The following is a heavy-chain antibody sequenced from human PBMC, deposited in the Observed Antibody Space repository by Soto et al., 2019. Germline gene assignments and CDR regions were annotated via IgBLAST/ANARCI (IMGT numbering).Heavy chain of an antibody. CDR3: ARGSPHDCDY. D-gene: IGHD1-26*01. V-gene: IGHV3-20*04. CDR2: INWSGSST. CDR1: GFRFGDYG. Sequence: EVQLVESGGGLVRPGGSLRLSCAASGFRFGDYGMSWVRQAPGKGLEWVSGINWSGSSTGYADSVEGQFTISRDNAKNSLYLQMNSLRAEDTALYYCARGSPHDCDYWGQGTLVTVSS. J-gene: IGHJ4*02.